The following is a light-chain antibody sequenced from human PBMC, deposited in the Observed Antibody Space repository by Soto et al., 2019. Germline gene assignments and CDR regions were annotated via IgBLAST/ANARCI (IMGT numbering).Light chain of an antibody. CDR2: DAS. CDR3: YQYDSSPWT. CDR1: QSVSSN. J-gene: IGKJ1*01. Sequence: EIVMTQSTATLSESQGERATLSCRGSQSVSSNLAWYQQKPGQSPRLVIYDASSRATGIPDRFSGSGSGTDFTLTISRLLPEDFAVYFCYQYDSSPWTFGQGTKVDIK. V-gene: IGKV3-20*01.